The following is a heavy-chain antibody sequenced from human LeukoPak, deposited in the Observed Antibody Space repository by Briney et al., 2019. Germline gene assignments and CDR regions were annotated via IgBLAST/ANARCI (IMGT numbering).Heavy chain of an antibody. J-gene: IGHJ5*02. V-gene: IGHV3-33*06. D-gene: IGHD2-15*01. CDR1: GFTFRRYG. CDR3: AKGYCSGGSCYSNWFDP. CDR2: IWDDGSNK. Sequence: GGSLILSWAASGFTFRRYGMHWDRQAPGRGLEWVAVIWDDGSNKYYADSVKGRFTISRDNSKNTLYLKMNSLRAEDTAVYYCAKGYCSGGSCYSNWFDPWGQGTLVTVSS.